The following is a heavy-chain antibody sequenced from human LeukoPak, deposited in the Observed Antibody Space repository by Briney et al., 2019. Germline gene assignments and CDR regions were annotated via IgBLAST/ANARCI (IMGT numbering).Heavy chain of an antibody. V-gene: IGHV1-18*04. CDR2: ISAYNGNT. Sequence: ASVKVSCKASGYTFTSYGISWVRQAPGQGLEWMGWISAYNGNTNHAQKLQGRVTMTTDTSTSTAYMELRSLRSDDTAVYYCARGPAGQQLVLSWFDPWGQGTLVTVSS. J-gene: IGHJ5*02. CDR3: ARGPAGQQLVLSWFDP. D-gene: IGHD6-13*01. CDR1: GYTFTSYG.